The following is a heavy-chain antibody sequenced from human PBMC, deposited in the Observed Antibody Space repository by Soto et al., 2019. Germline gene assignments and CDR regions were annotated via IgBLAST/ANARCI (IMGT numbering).Heavy chain of an antibody. D-gene: IGHD6-19*01. V-gene: IGHV3-21*01. CDR1: GFTFSSYS. J-gene: IGHJ6*03. CDR3: ARDIQWLLRLDYMDV. CDR2: ISSSSSYI. Sequence: GGSLRLSCAASGFTFSSYSMNWVRQAPGKGLEWVSSISSSSSYIYYADSVKGRFTISRDNAKNSLYLQMNSLRAEDTAVYYCARDIQWLLRLDYMDVWGKGTTVTVSS.